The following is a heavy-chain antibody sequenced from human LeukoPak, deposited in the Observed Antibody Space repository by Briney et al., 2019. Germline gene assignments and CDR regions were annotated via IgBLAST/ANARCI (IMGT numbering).Heavy chain of an antibody. D-gene: IGHD2-2*01. Sequence: GASVKVSCKASGYTFTGYYMHRVRQAPGQGLEWMGWINPNSGGTNYAQKFQGRVTMTRDTSISTAYMELSRLRSDDTAVYYCARDQGVVVPSDWFDPWGQGTLVTVSS. V-gene: IGHV1-2*02. CDR3: ARDQGVVVPSDWFDP. CDR1: GYTFTGYY. CDR2: INPNSGGT. J-gene: IGHJ5*02.